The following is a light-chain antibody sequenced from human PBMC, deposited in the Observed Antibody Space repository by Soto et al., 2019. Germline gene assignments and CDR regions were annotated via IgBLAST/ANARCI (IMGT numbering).Light chain of an antibody. Sequence: QSVLTQPASVSGSPGQPITFSCTGTSSDVGGYNYVSWYQQHPGKAPKLIIYDVRNRPSGVSNRFSGSKSGNTASLTISGLQTEDEADYYCSSYTSINTRVFGTGTKVTVL. CDR2: DVR. CDR3: SSYTSINTRV. J-gene: IGLJ1*01. V-gene: IGLV2-14*01. CDR1: SSDVGGYNY.